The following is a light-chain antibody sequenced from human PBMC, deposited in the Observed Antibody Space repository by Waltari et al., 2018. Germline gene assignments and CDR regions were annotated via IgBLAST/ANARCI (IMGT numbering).Light chain of an antibody. J-gene: IGKJ5*01. CDR1: HSFSSN. CDR3: QQYNNWPIT. V-gene: IGKV3-15*01. Sequence: EIVMTQSPATLSVSPGERATLSCRASHSFSSNLAWYQQKPGQAPRLLIYGASTRATGIPARFSGSGSGTEFTLTISSLQSEDFAVYYCQQYNNWPITFGQGTRLEIK. CDR2: GAS.